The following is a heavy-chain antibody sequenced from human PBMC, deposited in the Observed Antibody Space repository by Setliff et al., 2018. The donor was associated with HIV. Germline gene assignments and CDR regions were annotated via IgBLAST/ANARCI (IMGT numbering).Heavy chain of an antibody. CDR2: IYYSGST. D-gene: IGHD1-26*01. Sequence: PSETLSLTCTVSGGSISSGDYYWSWIRQPPGKGLEWIGYIYYSGSTYYNPSLKSRVTISVDTSKNQFSLKPSSVTAADTAVYYCARAPPYKWEPSQDYWGQGTLVTVSS. CDR3: ARAPPYKWEPSQDY. CDR1: GGSISSGDYY. J-gene: IGHJ4*02. V-gene: IGHV4-30-4*08.